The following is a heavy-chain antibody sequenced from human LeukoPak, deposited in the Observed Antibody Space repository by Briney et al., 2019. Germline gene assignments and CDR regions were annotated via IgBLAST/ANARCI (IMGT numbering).Heavy chain of an antibody. D-gene: IGHD6-6*01. CDR1: GFTFSSYW. CDR2: IKQDGSEK. CDR3: ASLVSSSPPEPWFDP. Sequence: PGGSLRLSCAASGFTFSSYWMSWVRQAPGKGLEWVANIKQDGSEKYYVDSVKGRFTISRDNAKNSLYLQMNSLRAEDTAVYYCASLVSSSPPEPWFDPWGQGTLVTVSS. J-gene: IGHJ5*02. V-gene: IGHV3-7*01.